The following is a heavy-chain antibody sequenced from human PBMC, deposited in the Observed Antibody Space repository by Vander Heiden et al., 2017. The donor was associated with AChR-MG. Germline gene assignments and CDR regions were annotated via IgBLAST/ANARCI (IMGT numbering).Heavy chain of an antibody. D-gene: IGHD5-12*01. Sequence: EVQLVESGGGLVQPGGSLRLSCAASGFTFSSYDLHWVRQATGKGLEWVSAIGTAGDTYYPGSVKGRFTISRENAKNSLYLQMNSLRAGDTAVYYCARAPQTNMATINGAIDWYFDLWGRGTLVTVSS. CDR3: ARAPQTNMATINGAIDWYFDL. V-gene: IGHV3-13*01. CDR2: IGTAGDT. CDR1: GFTFSSYD. J-gene: IGHJ2*01.